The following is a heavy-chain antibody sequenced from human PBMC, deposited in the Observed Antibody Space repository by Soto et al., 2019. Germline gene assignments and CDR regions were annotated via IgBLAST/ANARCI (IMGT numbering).Heavy chain of an antibody. CDR3: ARDFAYFDS. CDR1: VCSFNIGSYS. J-gene: IGHJ4*02. CDR2: VYHTGRT. D-gene: IGHD3-3*01. V-gene: IGHV4-61*01. Sequence: SETLSITCTVSVCSFNIGSYSWSWIRQPPGKGLEWIGYVYHTGRTSYNPSLKSRVSISMDTSKNQFSLNLDSVTAADTAVYFCARDFAYFDSWGQGTLVTVSS.